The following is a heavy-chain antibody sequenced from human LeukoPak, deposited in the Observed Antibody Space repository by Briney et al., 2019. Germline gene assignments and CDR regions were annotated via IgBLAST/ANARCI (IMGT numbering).Heavy chain of an antibody. V-gene: IGHV1-2*02. CDR2: INPSSGGT. CDR3: ARVLTPTVVTSNFDY. D-gene: IGHD4-23*01. CDR1: GYTFTGYH. Sequence: ASVKVSCEASGYTFTGYHMYWVRQAPGQGLEWMGWINPSSGGTRYAQKFQGRVTMTRDTSISTAYMELSRLTSDDTAVYYCARVLTPTVVTSNFDYWGQGTLVTVSS. J-gene: IGHJ4*02.